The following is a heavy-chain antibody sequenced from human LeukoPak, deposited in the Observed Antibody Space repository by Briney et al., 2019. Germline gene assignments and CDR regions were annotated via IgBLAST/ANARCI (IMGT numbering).Heavy chain of an antibody. CDR3: ARRSSSGSYYRPFDY. CDR1: GFTFSSYE. Sequence: GGSLRLSCAASGFTFSSYEMNWVRQAPGKGLEWVSYISSSGSTIYYADSVKGRFTISRDNAKNSLYLQRNSLRAEDTAVYYCARRSSSGSYYRPFDYWGQGTLVTVSS. D-gene: IGHD1-26*01. CDR2: ISSSGSTI. J-gene: IGHJ4*02. V-gene: IGHV3-48*03.